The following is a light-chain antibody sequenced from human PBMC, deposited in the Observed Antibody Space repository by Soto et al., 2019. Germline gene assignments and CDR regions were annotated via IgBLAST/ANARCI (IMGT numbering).Light chain of an antibody. Sequence: EIVLTQSPGTLSLSPGERATLSCRASQGVSGGDLAWYQRKPGQAPRLLIGVTSSRATGIPDRFSGSGSGTDFTLTISRLEPEDVAVYYCQQYGSSPYTFGQGSKLEIK. CDR3: QQYGSSPYT. CDR2: VTS. J-gene: IGKJ2*01. CDR1: QGVSGGD. V-gene: IGKV3-20*01.